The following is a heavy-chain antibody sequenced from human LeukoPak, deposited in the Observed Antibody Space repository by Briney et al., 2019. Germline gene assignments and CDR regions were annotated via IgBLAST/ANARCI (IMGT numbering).Heavy chain of an antibody. CDR2: ISSSSSII. D-gene: IGHD2-8*02. CDR1: GFTFSGYS. Sequence: PGGSLRLSCASSGFTFSGYSMNWVRQAPGKGLEWVSFISSSSSIIYYGDSVKGRFTISRDNAKNSLYLQMNSLRAEDTAVYYCAREDGYCNGGACYTWDYMDVWGKGTTVTVSS. CDR3: AREDGYCNGGACYTWDYMDV. V-gene: IGHV3-48*01. J-gene: IGHJ6*03.